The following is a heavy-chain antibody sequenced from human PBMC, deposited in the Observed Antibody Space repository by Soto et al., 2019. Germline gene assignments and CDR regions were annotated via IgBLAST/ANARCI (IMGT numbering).Heavy chain of an antibody. CDR1: GFRFSDYY. J-gene: IGHJ4*02. CDR2: SSNSGTYT. D-gene: IGHD3-10*02. Sequence: GGSLRLSCEASGFRFSDYYMSWIRQAPGKGLEWLSYSSNSGTYTRYADSVKGRFSISRDNAKNSLYLQINSLRGEDTAIYYCARSGDNYNVLDFWGKGTPVTVSS. CDR3: ARSGDNYNVLDF. V-gene: IGHV3-11*06.